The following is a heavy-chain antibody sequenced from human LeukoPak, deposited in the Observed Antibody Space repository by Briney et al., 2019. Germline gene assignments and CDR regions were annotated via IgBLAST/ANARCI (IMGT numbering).Heavy chain of an antibody. Sequence: GGSLRLSCAVSGLTFSSSWMDWVRQAPGKGLEWVSVIYSGGSTYYADSVKGRFTISRDNSKNTLYLQMNSLRAEDTAVYYCAREWELQGYDYWGQGTLVTVSS. CDR2: IYSGGST. V-gene: IGHV3-53*01. J-gene: IGHJ4*02. D-gene: IGHD1-26*01. CDR3: AREWELQGYDY. CDR1: GLTFSSSW.